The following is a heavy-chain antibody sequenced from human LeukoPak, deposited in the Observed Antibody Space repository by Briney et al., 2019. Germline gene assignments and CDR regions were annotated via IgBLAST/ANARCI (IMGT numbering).Heavy chain of an antibody. J-gene: IGHJ6*02. V-gene: IGHV1-8*01. Sequence: ASVEVSCKASGYTFTSYDINWVRQATGQGLEWMGWMNPNSGNTGYAQKFQGRVTMTRNTSISTAYMELSSLRSEDTAVYYCARGDTWIQSYRYYGLDVWGQGTTVTVSS. CDR3: ARGDTWIQSYRYYGLDV. D-gene: IGHD5-18*01. CDR2: MNPNSGNT. CDR1: GYTFTSYD.